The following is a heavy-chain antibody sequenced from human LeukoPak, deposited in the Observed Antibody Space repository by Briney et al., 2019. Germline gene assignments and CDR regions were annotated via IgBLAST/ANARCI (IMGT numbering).Heavy chain of an antibody. Sequence: ASVKVSCKASGYTFSNYGITWVRQAPGQGLEWMGWITTDNGNTNYAQNLQGRVTMTTDTSTSTAYMELRSLRSDDTAVSYCARGRGSTSRYWGQGTLVTVSS. CDR1: GYTFSNYG. CDR2: ITTDNGNT. V-gene: IGHV1-18*01. J-gene: IGHJ4*02. D-gene: IGHD5-12*01. CDR3: ARGRGSTSRY.